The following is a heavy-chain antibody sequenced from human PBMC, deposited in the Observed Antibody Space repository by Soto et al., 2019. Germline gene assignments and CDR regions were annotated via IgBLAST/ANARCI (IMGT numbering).Heavy chain of an antibody. CDR2: IYYSGST. D-gene: IGHD2-2*01. Sequence: SETLSLTCTVSGGSISSGDYYWSWIRQPPGKGLEWIGYIYYSGSTYYNPSLKSRVTISVDTSKDQFSLKLSSVTAADTAVYYCARGEYQLLGGMDVWGQGTTVTVSS. CDR1: GGSISSGDYY. V-gene: IGHV4-30-4*01. J-gene: IGHJ6*02. CDR3: ARGEYQLLGGMDV.